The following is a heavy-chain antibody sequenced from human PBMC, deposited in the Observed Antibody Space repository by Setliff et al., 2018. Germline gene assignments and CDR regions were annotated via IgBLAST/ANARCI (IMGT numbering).Heavy chain of an antibody. V-gene: IGHV4-38-2*02. D-gene: IGHD1-26*01. CDR2: IYHSGST. J-gene: IGHJ3*02. CDR1: GYSISSGYY. CDR3: ARKGISALSGAFDM. Sequence: SETLSLTCTVSGYSISSGYYWGWIRQPPGKGLEWIGSIYHSGSTYYNPSLKSRVTMSVDTSKNQFSLKLSSVTAADTAVYYCARKGISALSGAFDMWGQGTMVTVS.